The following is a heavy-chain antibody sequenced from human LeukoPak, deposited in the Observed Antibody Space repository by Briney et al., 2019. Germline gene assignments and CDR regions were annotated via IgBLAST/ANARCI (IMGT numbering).Heavy chain of an antibody. CDR3: AKALRGYSPLGP. D-gene: IGHD5-18*01. Sequence: PGGSLRLSCAASGFTFSSYGMHLVRQAPGKGLEWVAFIRYDGSNKYYADSVKGRFTISRDNSKNALCLQMNSLRAEDTAIYYCAKALRGYSPLGPWGQGTLVTVSS. J-gene: IGHJ5*02. V-gene: IGHV3-30*02. CDR2: IRYDGSNK. CDR1: GFTFSSYG.